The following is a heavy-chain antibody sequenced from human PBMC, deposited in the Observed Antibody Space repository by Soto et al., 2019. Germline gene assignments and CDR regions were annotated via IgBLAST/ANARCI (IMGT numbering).Heavy chain of an antibody. V-gene: IGHV4-39*01. Sequence: QLQLQESGPGLVKPSETLSLICTVSGGSISSSTYCWGWIRQSPGKGLECIGSICYSGSTHYTPSLGSRVTTSLDTSKSQFSLKVASVTAADTAVYYGARAPLRDVSYSIPRTFDYWGQGTLVSVSS. J-gene: IGHJ4*02. CDR2: ICYSGST. CDR3: ARAPLRDVSYSIPRTFDY. CDR1: GGSISSSTYC. D-gene: IGHD1-26*01.